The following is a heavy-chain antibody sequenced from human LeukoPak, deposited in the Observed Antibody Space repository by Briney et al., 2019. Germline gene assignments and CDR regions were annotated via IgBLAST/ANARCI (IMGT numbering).Heavy chain of an antibody. J-gene: IGHJ4*02. CDR2: IYYSGST. D-gene: IGHD3-9*01. V-gene: IGHV4-39*07. Sequence: SETLSLTCTVSGGSISSSSYYWGWIRQPPGKGLEWIGSIYYSGSTYYSPSLQSRVTMSLDTSKSQFYLRLTSVTAADTALYYCAKTKLDWLLFDFWGQGILVTVSS. CDR1: GGSISSSSYY. CDR3: AKTKLDWLLFDF.